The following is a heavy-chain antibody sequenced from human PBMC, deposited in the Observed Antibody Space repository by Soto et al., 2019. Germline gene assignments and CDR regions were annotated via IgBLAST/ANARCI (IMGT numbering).Heavy chain of an antibody. CDR2: IYSGGTT. J-gene: IGHJ4*02. V-gene: IGHV3-53*01. D-gene: IGHD5-18*01. CDR3: ARGGYSYGYDY. Sequence: GGSLRLSCAASGFTVSSNYMSWVRQAPGKGLEWVSVIYSGGTTYYADSVKGRFTISRDNSKNTLYLQMNSLRAEDTAVYYCARGGYSYGYDYWGQGTLLTVSS. CDR1: GFTVSSNY.